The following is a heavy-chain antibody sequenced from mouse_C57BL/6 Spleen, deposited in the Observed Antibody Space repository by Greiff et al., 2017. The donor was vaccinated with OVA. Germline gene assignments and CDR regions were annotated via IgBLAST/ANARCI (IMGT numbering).Heavy chain of an antibody. Sequence: VKLMEPGPELVKPGASVKISCKASGYAFSSSWMNWVKQRPGKGLEWIGRINPGDGGTNYNGKFKGQATMTADKSSSTAYMQLSSLTSEDSAVYFCARSGYYGSRELYYWGQGTTLTVSS. CDR2: INPGDGGT. CDR3: ARSGYYGSRELYY. J-gene: IGHJ2*01. CDR1: GYAFSSSW. V-gene: IGHV1-82*01. D-gene: IGHD1-1*01.